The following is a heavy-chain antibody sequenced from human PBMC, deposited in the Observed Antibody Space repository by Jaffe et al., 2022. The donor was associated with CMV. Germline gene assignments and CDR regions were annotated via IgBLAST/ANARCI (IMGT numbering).Heavy chain of an antibody. D-gene: IGHD6-13*01. Sequence: QVQLQQWGAGLLKPSETLSLTCAVYGGSFSGYYWSWIRQPPGKGLEWIGEINHSGSTNYNPSLKSRVTISVDTSKNQFSLKLSSVTAADTAVYYCARGRGSIAAGRGWFDPWGQGTLVTVSS. V-gene: IGHV4-34*01. CDR3: ARGRGSIAAGRGWFDP. CDR1: GGSFSGYY. CDR2: INHSGST. J-gene: IGHJ5*02.